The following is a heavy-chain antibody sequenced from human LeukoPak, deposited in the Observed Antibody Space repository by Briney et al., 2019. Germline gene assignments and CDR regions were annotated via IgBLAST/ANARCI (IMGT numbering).Heavy chain of an antibody. V-gene: IGHV3-30-3*01. Sequence: GGSLRLSCAASGFTFSSYAMHWVRQAPGKGLEWVAVISYDGSNKYYADSVKGRFTISRDNSKNTLYLQMNSLRAEDTAVYYCAREASDYDSSGYYLPTTYYFDYWGQGTLVTASS. D-gene: IGHD3-22*01. J-gene: IGHJ4*02. CDR3: AREASDYDSSGYYLPTTYYFDY. CDR2: ISYDGSNK. CDR1: GFTFSSYA.